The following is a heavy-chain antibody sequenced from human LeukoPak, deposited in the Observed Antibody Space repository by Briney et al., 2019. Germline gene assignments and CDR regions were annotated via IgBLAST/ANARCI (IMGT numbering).Heavy chain of an antibody. CDR3: ARARGCSGGSCYSELAYYYYGMDV. CDR2: INAGNGNT. D-gene: IGHD2-15*01. V-gene: IGHV1-3*01. J-gene: IGHJ6*04. Sequence: ASVKVSCKASGYTFTSYAMHWVRQAPGQRLEWMGWINAGNGNTKYSQKFQGRVTITRDTSASTAYMELSSLRSEDTAVYYCARARGCSGGSCYSELAYYYYGMDVWGKGTTVTVSS. CDR1: GYTFTSYA.